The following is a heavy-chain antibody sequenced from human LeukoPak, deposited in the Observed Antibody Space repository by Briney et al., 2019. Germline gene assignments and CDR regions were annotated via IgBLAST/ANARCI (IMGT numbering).Heavy chain of an antibody. CDR2: INHSGST. J-gene: IGHJ5*02. D-gene: IGHD2-2*01. Sequence: SETLSLTCAVYGGSFSGYYWSWIRQPPGKGLEWIGEINHSGSTNYNPSLKSRVTISVDTSKNQFSLKLSSVTAADTAVYYCARGLGFVNQLLCRWCWSDPWGQGTLVTVSS. CDR3: ARGLGFVNQLLCRWCWSDP. CDR1: GGSFSGYY. V-gene: IGHV4-34*01.